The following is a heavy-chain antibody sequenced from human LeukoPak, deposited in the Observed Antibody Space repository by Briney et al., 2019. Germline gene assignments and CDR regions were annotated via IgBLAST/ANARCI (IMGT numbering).Heavy chain of an antibody. J-gene: IGHJ3*02. CDR1: GFTFSTYW. V-gene: IGHV3-7*01. D-gene: IGHD3-10*01. Sequence: GGSLRLSCAASGFTFSTYWMSWVRQAPGKGLEWVANIKPDGSEKDHVDSVKGRFTISRDNAKNSLYLQMKSLRAEDTAVYYCARSGIVDAFDIWGQGTMVTVSS. CDR3: ARSGIVDAFDI. CDR2: IKPDGSEK.